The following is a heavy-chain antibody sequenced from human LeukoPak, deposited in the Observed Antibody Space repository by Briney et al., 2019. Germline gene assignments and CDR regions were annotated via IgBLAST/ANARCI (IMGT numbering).Heavy chain of an antibody. J-gene: IGHJ6*02. D-gene: IGHD5-12*01. CDR2: IYSGGST. Sequence: PGGSLRLSCAASGFTFSSYAIAWVRQAPGKGLEWVSVIYSGGSTYYADSVKGRFTISRDNSKNTLYLQMNSLRAEDTAVYYCARDQSGSWSMDVWGQGTTVTVSS. CDR3: ARDQSGSWSMDV. CDR1: GFTFSSYA. V-gene: IGHV3-53*01.